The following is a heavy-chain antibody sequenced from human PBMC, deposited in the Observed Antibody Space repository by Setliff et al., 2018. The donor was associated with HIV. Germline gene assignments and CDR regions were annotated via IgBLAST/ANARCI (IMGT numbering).Heavy chain of an antibody. CDR1: GGAISAYY. Sequence: PSETLSLTCTVSGGAISAYYWTWIRQPPGKGLEWIGNIYSSGSTHQNPSLKSRVTMSVDTSKNQFSLKLSSVTAADTSVYYCARSEDYYDISGDAFEIWGQGTMVTVSS. CDR2: IYSSGST. V-gene: IGHV4-4*09. D-gene: IGHD3-22*01. CDR3: ARSEDYYDISGDAFEI. J-gene: IGHJ3*02.